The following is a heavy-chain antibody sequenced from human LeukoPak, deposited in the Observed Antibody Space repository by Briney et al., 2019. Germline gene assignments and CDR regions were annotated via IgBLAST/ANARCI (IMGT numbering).Heavy chain of an antibody. D-gene: IGHD4-17*01. CDR3: ARDGRPYGDPPYFDY. J-gene: IGHJ4*02. CDR1: GFTFSSYA. CDR2: ISSNGGST. Sequence: GGSLRLSCAASGFTFSSYAMHWVRQAPGKGLEYVSAISSNGGSTYYANSVKGRFTISRDNSKNTLYLQMNSLRAEDTAVYYCARDGRPYGDPPYFDYWGQGTLVTVSS. V-gene: IGHV3-64*01.